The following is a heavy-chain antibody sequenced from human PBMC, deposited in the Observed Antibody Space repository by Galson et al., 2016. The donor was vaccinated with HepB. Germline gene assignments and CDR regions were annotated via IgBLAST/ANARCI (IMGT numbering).Heavy chain of an antibody. CDR1: GFTFRSYA. Sequence: SLRLSCAASGFTFRSYAMSWVRQAPGKGLEWVSAISGSGSSTYYADSVKGRFTISRDTSKNTLYLQMNSLRAEDTAVYYCAKDLVGVRHWPYYFDYWGQGTLVTVSS. J-gene: IGHJ4*02. CDR2: ISGSGSST. CDR3: AKDLVGVRHWPYYFDY. V-gene: IGHV3-23*01. D-gene: IGHD2-2*01.